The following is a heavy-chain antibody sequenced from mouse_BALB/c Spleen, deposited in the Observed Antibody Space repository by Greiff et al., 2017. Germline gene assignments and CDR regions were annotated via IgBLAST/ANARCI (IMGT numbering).Heavy chain of an antibody. D-gene: IGHD1-1*02. J-gene: IGHJ2*01. CDR1: GYTFTSYW. Sequence: QAQLQQSGAELAKPGASVKMSCKASGYTFTSYWMHWVKQRPGQGLEWIGYINPSTGYTEYNQKFKDKATLTADKSSSTAYMQLSSLTSEDSAVYYCARGYGPSYYFDYWGQDATLTVSS. CDR3: ARGYGPSYYFDY. V-gene: IGHV1-7*01. CDR2: INPSTGYT.